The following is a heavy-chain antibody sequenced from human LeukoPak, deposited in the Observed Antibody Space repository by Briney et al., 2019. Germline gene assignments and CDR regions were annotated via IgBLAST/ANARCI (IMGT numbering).Heavy chain of an antibody. CDR1: GFTFSSYW. V-gene: IGHV3-7*01. CDR2: IKQDGSEK. D-gene: IGHD2-15*01. Sequence: GGSLRLSCAASGFTFSSYWMSWVRQAPGKGLERVANIKQDGSEKYYVDSVKGRFTISRDNAKSSLYLQMNSLRAEDTAVYYCARSRRWFPFDYWGQGTLVTVSS. J-gene: IGHJ4*02. CDR3: ARSRRWFPFDY.